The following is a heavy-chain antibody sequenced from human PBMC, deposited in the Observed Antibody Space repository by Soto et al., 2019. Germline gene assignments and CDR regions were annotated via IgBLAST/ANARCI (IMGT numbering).Heavy chain of an antibody. CDR3: ARDHATSGLYYDY. D-gene: IGHD2-8*02. Sequence: GGSLRLSCAASGFTFTSRWMSWVRQAPGKGLEWVANINRDGSETYYVDSVKGRFTISRDNAKNSLNLQMTSLRAEDTAVYYCARDHATSGLYYDYWGQGALVTVSS. J-gene: IGHJ4*02. CDR2: INRDGSET. V-gene: IGHV3-7*01. CDR1: GFTFTSRW.